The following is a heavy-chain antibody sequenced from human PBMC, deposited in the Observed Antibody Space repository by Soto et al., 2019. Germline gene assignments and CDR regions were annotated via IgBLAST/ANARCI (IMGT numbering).Heavy chain of an antibody. CDR1: GYTFSSFW. CDR2: ISGDGSGT. D-gene: IGHD2-2*01. J-gene: IGHJ4*02. Sequence: EVQLVESGGGLVQPGGSLRLSCVVSGYTFSSFWIHWVRQAPGKGLVWVSRISGDGSGTAYADSVKGRFTISRDNAKNTLYLQMNSLRAEDTALYYCARGGSAFDYWGQGNLVTVSS. CDR3: ARGGSAFDY. V-gene: IGHV3-74*01.